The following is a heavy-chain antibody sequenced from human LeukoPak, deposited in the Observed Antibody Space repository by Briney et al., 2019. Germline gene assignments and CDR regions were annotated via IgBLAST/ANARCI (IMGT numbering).Heavy chain of an antibody. Sequence: SETLSLTCAVYGGSFSGDYWSWIRQPPGKGLEWVGEINHSGSTNYNPSLKSRVTISLDSSKNQFSLKLSSVTAADTAVYYCARGRGNYYGSGSYDDYWGQGTLVTVSS. CDR1: GGSFSGDY. V-gene: IGHV4-34*01. J-gene: IGHJ4*02. D-gene: IGHD3-10*01. CDR2: INHSGST. CDR3: ARGRGNYYGSGSYDDY.